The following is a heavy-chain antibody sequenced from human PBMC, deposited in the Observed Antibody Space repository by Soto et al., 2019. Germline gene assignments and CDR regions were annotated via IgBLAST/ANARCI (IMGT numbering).Heavy chain of an antibody. J-gene: IGHJ6*02. CDR3: AKEGKLYYYYGMDV. CDR1: GFTFSSYA. Sequence: PGGSLRLSCAASGFTFSSYAVSWVRQPPGKGVEWVSAISGSGGSTYYADSVKGRFTISRDNSKNTLYLQMNSLRAEDTAVYYCAKEGKLYYYYGMDVWGQGTTVTVS. CDR2: ISGSGGST. V-gene: IGHV3-23*01.